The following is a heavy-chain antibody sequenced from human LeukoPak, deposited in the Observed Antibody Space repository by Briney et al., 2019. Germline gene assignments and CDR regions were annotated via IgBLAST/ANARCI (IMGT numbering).Heavy chain of an antibody. Sequence: ASVKVSCKASGYTFTGYYMHWVRQAPGQGLEWMGWINPNSGGTNYAQKFQGWVTMTRDTSISTAYMELSRLRSDDTAVYYCARDYGSGREYFDYWGQGTLVTVSS. D-gene: IGHD3-10*01. CDR2: INPNSGGT. CDR3: ARDYGSGREYFDY. J-gene: IGHJ4*02. V-gene: IGHV1-2*04. CDR1: GYTFTGYY.